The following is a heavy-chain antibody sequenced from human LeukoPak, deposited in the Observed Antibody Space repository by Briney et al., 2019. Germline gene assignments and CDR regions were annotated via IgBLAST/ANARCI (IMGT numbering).Heavy chain of an antibody. CDR3: AKREYCSSTSCYAPGDAFDI. D-gene: IGHD2-2*01. CDR2: ISGSGDNT. CDR1: GFTFSSYA. Sequence: GGSLRLSCAASGFTFSSYAMSWVRQAPGKGPEWVSGISGSGDNTYYADSVKGRFTISRDNSKNTLYLQMNSLRADDTAVYYCAKREYCSSTSCYAPGDAFDIWGQGTMVTVSS. J-gene: IGHJ3*02. V-gene: IGHV3-23*01.